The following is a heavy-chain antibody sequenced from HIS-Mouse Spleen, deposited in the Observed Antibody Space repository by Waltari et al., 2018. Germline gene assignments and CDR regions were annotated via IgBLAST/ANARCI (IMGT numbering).Heavy chain of an antibody. J-gene: IGHJ6*02. CDR2: IYSGGST. CDR1: GFTVSRNY. Sequence: EVQLVESGGGLIQPGGSLRLSCAASGFTVSRNYMSWVRWAPGKGLEWVSVIYSGGSTYYADSVKGRFTISRDNSKNTLYLQMNSLRAEDTAVYYCARDTVIAARSYGMDVWGQGTTVTVSS. V-gene: IGHV3-53*01. CDR3: ARDTVIAARSYGMDV. D-gene: IGHD6-6*01.